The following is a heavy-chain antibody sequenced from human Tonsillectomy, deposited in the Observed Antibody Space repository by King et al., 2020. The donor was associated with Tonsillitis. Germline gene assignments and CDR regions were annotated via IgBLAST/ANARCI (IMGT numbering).Heavy chain of an antibody. CDR2: INSNTGGT. J-gene: IGHJ4*02. CDR1: GYTFTDYY. Sequence: EQLVQSGAEVKKPGASVKVSCKASGYTFTDYYMHWLRRAPGQGLEWMGWINSNTGGTNHAQKLQGRVTMARDTSISTAYMELIRLRSDDTAVYYCARGLSYYDLLTGYFDYWGQGTLVTVSS. CDR3: ARGLSYYDLLTGYFDY. V-gene: IGHV1-2*02. D-gene: IGHD3-9*01.